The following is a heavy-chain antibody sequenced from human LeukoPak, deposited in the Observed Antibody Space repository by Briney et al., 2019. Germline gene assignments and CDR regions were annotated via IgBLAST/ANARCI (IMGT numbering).Heavy chain of an antibody. D-gene: IGHD6-13*01. CDR1: GFTFSSYS. CDR3: ARVGIAAAGTNFDY. J-gene: IGHJ4*02. Sequence: GGPLRLSCAASGFTFSSYSMNWVRQAPGKGLEWVSSISSSSSYIYYADSVKGRFTISRDNAKNSLYLQMNSLRAEDTAVYYCARVGIAAAGTNFDYWGQGTLVTVSS. V-gene: IGHV3-21*01. CDR2: ISSSSSYI.